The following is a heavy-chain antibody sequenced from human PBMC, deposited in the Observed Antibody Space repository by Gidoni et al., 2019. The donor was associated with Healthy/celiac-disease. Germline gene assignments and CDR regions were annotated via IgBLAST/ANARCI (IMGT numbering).Heavy chain of an antibody. CDR2: IYYSGST. CDR1: GGPISSSSYY. Sequence: QLQLQESGPGLVKPSETLALTCTVSGGPISSSSYYWGWICQPPGKWLEWIGSIYYSGSTYYNPSLNSRVTLSVDTSKNHFSLKLSSVTAADTAVYYCARLYPVGRYFWSGPKGYFDYWGQGTLVTVSS. D-gene: IGHD3-3*01. CDR3: ARLYPVGRYFWSGPKGYFDY. V-gene: IGHV4-39*01. J-gene: IGHJ4*02.